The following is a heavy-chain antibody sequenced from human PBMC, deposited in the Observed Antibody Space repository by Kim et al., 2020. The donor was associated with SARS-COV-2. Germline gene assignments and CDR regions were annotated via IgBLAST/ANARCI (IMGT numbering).Heavy chain of an antibody. CDR1: GYSFSNYG. J-gene: IGHJ4*01. Sequence: VSVKVSCKASGYSFSNYGLVWARQAPGQGLEWRGWISSNSGHTKYAQNVQGRVTLTTDTSTNTGYMELSSLRSDDTAVYYCAPYYDSNSYRGQWDWGQGTPVTVSS. CDR3: APYYDSNSYRGQWD. CDR2: ISSNSGHT. V-gene: IGHV1-18*01. D-gene: IGHD3-22*01.